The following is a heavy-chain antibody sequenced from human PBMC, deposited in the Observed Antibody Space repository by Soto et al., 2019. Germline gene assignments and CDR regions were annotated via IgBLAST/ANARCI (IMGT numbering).Heavy chain of an antibody. CDR2: ISSNGGST. CDR1: GFTFSSYA. D-gene: IGHD3-10*01. V-gene: IGHV3-64*04. CDR3: SKLRIGDGYKLLVY. Sequence: HPGGSLRLSCSASGFTFSSYAMHWVRQAPGKGLEYVSAISSNGGSTYYADSVKGRFTISRDNSKNTLYLQMNSLRAEDTAVYYCSKLRIGDGYKLLVYWGQGTLVTVSS. J-gene: IGHJ4*02.